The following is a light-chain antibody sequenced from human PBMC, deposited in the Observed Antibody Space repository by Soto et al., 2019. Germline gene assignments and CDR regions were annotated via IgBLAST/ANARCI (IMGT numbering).Light chain of an antibody. Sequence: QSVMTQPTSVSAAPGQKVTISCSGSRSNIGGNSVSWYQQLPGTAPQLIIYDDNKRPSGIPDRFSGSKSGTSATLGITGFQTGDEADYYCGSWDSSLSAYVFGTGTKVTGL. V-gene: IGLV1-51*01. CDR3: GSWDSSLSAYV. J-gene: IGLJ1*01. CDR1: RSNIGGNS. CDR2: DDN.